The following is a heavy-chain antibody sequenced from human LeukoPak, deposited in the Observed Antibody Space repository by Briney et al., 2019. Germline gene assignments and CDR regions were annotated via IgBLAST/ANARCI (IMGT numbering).Heavy chain of an antibody. CDR3: ARTPTDQHIDY. D-gene: IGHD2-2*01. V-gene: IGHV4-39*02. CDR2: IHYSETA. J-gene: IGHJ4*02. Sequence: SETLSLICAVYGGSFSGYYWGWIRQPPGRGLEWIASIHYSETAYYNPSLKSRVTISVDTSKNDFSLKLSSVTAADTAVYYCARTPTDQHIDYWGQGTLVTVSS. CDR1: GGSFSGYY.